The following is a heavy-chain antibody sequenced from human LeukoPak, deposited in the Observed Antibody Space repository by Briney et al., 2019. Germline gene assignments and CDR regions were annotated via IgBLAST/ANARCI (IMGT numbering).Heavy chain of an antibody. D-gene: IGHD3-16*02. CDR2: INPSGGST. CDR1: GYTFTSYY. J-gene: IGHJ3*02. Sequence: ASVKVSCKASGYTFTSYYMHWVRQAPGQGLEWMGIINPSGGSTSYAQKFQGRVTMTRDTSTSTVYMELSSLRAEDTAVYYCARDRGAEMSYDYVWGSYRKRDAFDIWGQGTMVTVSS. CDR3: ARDRGAEMSYDYVWGSYRKRDAFDI. V-gene: IGHV1-46*01.